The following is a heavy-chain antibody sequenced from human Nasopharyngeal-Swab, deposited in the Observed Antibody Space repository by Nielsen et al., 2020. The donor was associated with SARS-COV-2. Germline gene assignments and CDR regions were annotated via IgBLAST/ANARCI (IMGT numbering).Heavy chain of an antibody. V-gene: IGHV4-31*03. J-gene: IGHJ4*02. D-gene: IGHD2-2*01. CDR3: ARSMYCSSTSCRYYFDY. CDR1: GCSFSSAGCF. CDR2: IYYSGST. Sequence: SETLSLTCTVSGCSFSSAGCFWTWIRQHPGKDLEWIGYIYYSGSTYYNPSLKSRVTISVDTSKNHFSLKLSSVTAADTAVYFCARSMYCSSTSCRYYFDYWGQGTLVTVSS.